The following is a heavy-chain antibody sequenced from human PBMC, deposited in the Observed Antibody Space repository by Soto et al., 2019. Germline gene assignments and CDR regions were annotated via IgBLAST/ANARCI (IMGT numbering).Heavy chain of an antibody. CDR2: SRDKPQGYST. J-gene: IGHJ4*02. V-gene: IGHV3-72*01. D-gene: IGHD2-8*02. Sequence: LRLSCAGSGFTLSDHYIDWVRQAPGKGLEWVGRSRDKPQGYSTAYAASVKGRFTISRDNSKNTLYLQMNSLRAEDTAVYFCAKEQTTGAHYALDYWSQGTLVTVSS. CDR3: AKEQTTGAHYALDY. CDR1: GFTLSDHY.